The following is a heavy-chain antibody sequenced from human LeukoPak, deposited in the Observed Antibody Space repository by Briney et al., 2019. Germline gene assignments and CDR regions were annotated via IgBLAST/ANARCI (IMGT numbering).Heavy chain of an antibody. CDR3: ISEVGKGSH. V-gene: IGHV3-74*01. D-gene: IGHD1-26*01. J-gene: IGHJ4*02. CDR2: IKGDGSSI. Sequence: GGSLRLSCAASGFTFSNHWMHWVRQTPGKGLVWVSRIKGDGSSISHADSVKGRFTISRDNAKNTLYLQMNSLRAEDAAVYYCISEVGKGSHWGQGTLVTVPS. CDR1: GFTFSNHW.